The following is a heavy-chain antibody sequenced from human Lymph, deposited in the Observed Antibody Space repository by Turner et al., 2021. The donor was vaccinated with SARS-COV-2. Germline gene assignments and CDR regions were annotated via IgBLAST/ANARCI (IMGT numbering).Heavy chain of an antibody. J-gene: IGHJ4*02. CDR3: ARDYLGYCTNGVCYPLGY. D-gene: IGHD2-8*01. CDR1: GFIFSSYG. CDR2: IWYDGSNK. Sequence: QVQLVESGGGVVQPGRSLRLSCVASGFIFSSYGMHWVRQAPGKGLEWVAVIWYDGSNKYYADSGKGRFTISRDNSKNTLYLQMNSLRAEDTAVYYCARDYLGYCTNGVCYPLGYWGQGTLVAVSS. V-gene: IGHV3-33*01.